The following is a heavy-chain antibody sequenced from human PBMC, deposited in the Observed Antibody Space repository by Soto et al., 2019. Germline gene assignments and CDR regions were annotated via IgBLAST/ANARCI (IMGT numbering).Heavy chain of an antibody. Sequence: LRLSCAASGFTFIYYYMSWIRQAPGKGLEWVSYISSSGSTIYYADSVKGRFTISRDNAKNSLYLQMNSLRAEDTAVYYCARGRTYYYDSSGTGHFDLWGQATMVTXS. J-gene: IGHJ3*01. D-gene: IGHD3-22*01. CDR1: GFTFIYYY. CDR2: ISSSGSTI. V-gene: IGHV3-11*01. CDR3: ARGRTYYYDSSGTGHFDL.